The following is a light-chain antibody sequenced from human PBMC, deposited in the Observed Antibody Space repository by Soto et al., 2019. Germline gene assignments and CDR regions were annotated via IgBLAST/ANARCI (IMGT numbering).Light chain of an antibody. CDR2: ESS. V-gene: IGLV2-23*01. J-gene: IGLJ3*02. CDR3: CSYVGSSTLV. CDR1: SSDVGSYNL. Sequence: QSVLTQPASVSGSLGQSITISCTGTSSDVGSYNLVSWYRQHPGKAPKLMIYESSKRPSGLSNRFSGSKSGNTASLTISGLQAEDEADYYCCSYVGSSTLVFGGGTKLTVL.